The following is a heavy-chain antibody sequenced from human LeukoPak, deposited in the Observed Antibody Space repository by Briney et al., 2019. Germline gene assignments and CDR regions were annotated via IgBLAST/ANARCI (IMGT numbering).Heavy chain of an antibody. D-gene: IGHD1-26*01. J-gene: IGHJ3*01. CDR3: AKPDGSESGTSKYAFHV. V-gene: IGHV3-23*01. CDR2: ISASGVYT. Sequence: PGGSLRLSCAVYRFIYSKYAMSWVRQAPGKGLEWVSGISASGVYTYYADSVKGRFTVSRDNYKSTLYLQIDSLRADDTAVYYCAKPDGSESGTSKYAFHVWGQGTMVTVSS. CDR1: RFIYSKYA.